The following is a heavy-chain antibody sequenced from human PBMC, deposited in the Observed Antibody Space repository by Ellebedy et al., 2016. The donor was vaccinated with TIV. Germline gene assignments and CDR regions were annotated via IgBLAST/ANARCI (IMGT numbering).Heavy chain of an antibody. V-gene: IGHV1-24*01. CDR3: TTAYGDNVHDAFDI. CDR1: GDTLTELS. CDR2: FDPEDDET. J-gene: IGHJ3*02. D-gene: IGHD4-17*01. Sequence: AASVKVSCKASGDTLTELSMHWVRQAPGKGLEWMGGFDPEDDETNYAQKFQGRVTMTEDTSTDTAYMELSSLRSEETAVYYCTTAYGDNVHDAFDIWGQGTMVTVSS.